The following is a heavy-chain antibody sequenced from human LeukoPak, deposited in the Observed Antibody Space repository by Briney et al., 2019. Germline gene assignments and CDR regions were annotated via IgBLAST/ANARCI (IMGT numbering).Heavy chain of an antibody. J-gene: IGHJ6*02. V-gene: IGHV3-7*03. CDR3: ARNNGMDV. CDR2: VNRDGSET. Sequence: PGGSLRLSCAASRFTFSNYWMSWVRQVPGRGPEWVANVNRDGSETYYLDSVKGRFTISKDNAKNSLYLQMNSLRAEDTALYHCARNNGMDVWGQGTTVIVSS. CDR1: RFTFSNYW.